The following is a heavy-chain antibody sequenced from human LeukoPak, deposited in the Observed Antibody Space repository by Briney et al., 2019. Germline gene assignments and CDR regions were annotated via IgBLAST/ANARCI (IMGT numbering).Heavy chain of an antibody. Sequence: RGASVTVSCKVSGYSLNPLSMHWVRQASGKGLEWLGHVDYEDGETKYAQRFQGRVTITEDTSKDTAYMQLSSLTSEDRAVYYCATDFRVGVIHAFDFWGQGTMVAVSS. CDR2: VDYEDGET. CDR3: ATDFRVGVIHAFDF. V-gene: IGHV1-24*01. J-gene: IGHJ3*01. CDR1: GYSLNPLS. D-gene: IGHD3-22*01.